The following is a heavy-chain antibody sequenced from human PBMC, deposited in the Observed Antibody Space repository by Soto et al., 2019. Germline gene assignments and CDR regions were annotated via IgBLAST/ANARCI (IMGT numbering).Heavy chain of an antibody. V-gene: IGHV3-23*01. CDR3: AKGYCGSGRCYDLDNWFDS. CDR1: GFTFSTYA. J-gene: IGHJ5*01. Sequence: EVQLLESGGGLVQPGGSLRLSCAASGFTFSTYAMTWVRQAPGKGPEWVSRIGDSEGETTHYADSVKGRFTISRDNAKSTLSLQMNSLRVEDTAIYYCAKGYCGSGRCYDLDNWFDSWGQGTRVTVSS. D-gene: IGHD2-15*01. CDR2: IGDSEGETT.